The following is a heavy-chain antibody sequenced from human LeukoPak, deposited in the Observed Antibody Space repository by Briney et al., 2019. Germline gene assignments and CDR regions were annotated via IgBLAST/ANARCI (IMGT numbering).Heavy chain of an antibody. Sequence: SETLSLTCTVSGGSISSGDYYWSWIRQPPGKGLEWIGYIYYSGSTYYNPSLKSRVTISVDTSKNQFSLKLSSVTAADTAVYYCARDEQVSHCSSTSCSRLLDYWGQGTLVTVSS. D-gene: IGHD2-2*01. CDR2: IYYSGST. CDR3: ARDEQVSHCSSTSCSRLLDY. J-gene: IGHJ4*02. CDR1: GGSISSGDYY. V-gene: IGHV4-30-4*01.